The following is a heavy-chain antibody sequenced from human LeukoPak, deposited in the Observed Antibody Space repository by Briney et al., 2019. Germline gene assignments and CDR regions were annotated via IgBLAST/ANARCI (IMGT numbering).Heavy chain of an antibody. V-gene: IGHV4-38-2*02. Sequence: PSETLSLTCTVSGYSISSGYYWGWIRQPPGKGLEWIGSIYHSGSTYYNPSLKSRVTISVDTSKNQFSLKLSSVTAADTAVYYCASYTDAFDIWGQGTMVTVSS. D-gene: IGHD3-16*01. J-gene: IGHJ3*02. CDR3: ASYTDAFDI. CDR1: GYSISSGYY. CDR2: IYHSGST.